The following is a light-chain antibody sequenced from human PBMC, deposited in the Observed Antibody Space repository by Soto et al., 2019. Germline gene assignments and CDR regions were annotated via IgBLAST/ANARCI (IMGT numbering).Light chain of an antibody. CDR1: QSVSIY. V-gene: IGKV3-11*01. CDR3: QQRSNWPPIT. Sequence: EKVVTQSPATLSLSPGEGATLSCRASQSVSIYLAWYQQKPGQAPRLLIYDASNRATGIPARFSGSGSGTDFTLTISSLEPEDFAVYYCQQRSNWPPITFGGGTKVDIK. CDR2: DAS. J-gene: IGKJ4*01.